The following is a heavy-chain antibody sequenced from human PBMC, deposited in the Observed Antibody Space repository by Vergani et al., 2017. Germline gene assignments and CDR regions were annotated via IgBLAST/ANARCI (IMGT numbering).Heavy chain of an antibody. Sequence: QVQLVQSGAEVKKPGSSVKVSCKASGGTFSSYAISWVRQAPGQGLEWMGGIIPIFGIANYAQKFQGRVTITADNSTRTAYMELISLISEDPAVEYCSAGRGLRYLSYYFDYWGQGTLVTVSS. J-gene: IGHJ4*02. V-gene: IGHV1-69*17. CDR3: SAGRGLRYLSYYFDY. CDR1: GGTFSSYA. CDR2: IIPIFGIA. D-gene: IGHD3-9*01.